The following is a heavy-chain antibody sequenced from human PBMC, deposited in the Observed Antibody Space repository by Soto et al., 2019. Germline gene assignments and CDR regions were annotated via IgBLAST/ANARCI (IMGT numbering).Heavy chain of an antibody. CDR1: GFTFSSYA. CDR2: ISGSGGST. D-gene: IGHD6-19*01. Sequence: GGSLRLSCAASGFTFSSYAMSWVRQAPGKGLEWVSAISGSGGSTYYADSVKGRFTISRDNSKNTLYLQMNSLRAEDTAVYYCARRIAVAGTSYYYYGMDVWGRGTTVTVSS. V-gene: IGHV3-23*01. CDR3: ARRIAVAGTSYYYYGMDV. J-gene: IGHJ6*02.